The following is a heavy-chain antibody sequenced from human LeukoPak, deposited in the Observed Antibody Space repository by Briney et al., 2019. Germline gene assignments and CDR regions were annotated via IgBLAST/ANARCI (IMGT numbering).Heavy chain of an antibody. CDR3: ARVEYSISSGAFDI. V-gene: IGHV3-21*01. J-gene: IGHJ3*02. D-gene: IGHD6-6*01. CDR1: GFTFSSYS. Sequence: GGSLRLSCAASGFTFSSYSMKWVRQAPGKGLEWVSSISSSSSYIYYADSVKGRFTISRDNAKNSLYLQMNSLRAEDTAVYYCARVEYSISSGAFDIWGQGTMVTVSS. CDR2: ISSSSSYI.